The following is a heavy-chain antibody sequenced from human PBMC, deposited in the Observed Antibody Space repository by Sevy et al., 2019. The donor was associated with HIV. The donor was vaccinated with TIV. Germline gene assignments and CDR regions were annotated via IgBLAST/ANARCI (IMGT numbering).Heavy chain of an antibody. CDR1: GFTFSSYW. V-gene: IGHV3-7*01. CDR3: ARDQGNTGIYYYYGMDV. Sequence: GGSLKLSCAASGFTFSSYWMSGVRQAPRKGLEWVANIKQDGSEKYYEDSVKGRFTISRDNAKNSLYLQMNSLRAEDTAVYYCARDQGNTGIYYYYGMDVWGQGTTVTVSS. D-gene: IGHD3-10*01. J-gene: IGHJ6*02. CDR2: IKQDGSEK.